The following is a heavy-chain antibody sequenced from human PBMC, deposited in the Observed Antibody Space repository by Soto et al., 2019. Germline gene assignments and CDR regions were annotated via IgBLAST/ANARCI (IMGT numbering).Heavy chain of an antibody. D-gene: IGHD3-10*01. Sequence: SSETLSLTCTVSGGSISSGGYYWSWIRQHPGKGLEWIGYIYYSGSTYYNPSLKSRVTISVDTSKNQFSLKLSSVTAADTAVYYCAKNPRPKITMVRGVAPDDAFDIWGQGTMVTVSS. CDR2: IYYSGST. CDR3: AKNPRPKITMVRGVAPDDAFDI. CDR1: GGSISSGGYY. J-gene: IGHJ3*02. V-gene: IGHV4-31*03.